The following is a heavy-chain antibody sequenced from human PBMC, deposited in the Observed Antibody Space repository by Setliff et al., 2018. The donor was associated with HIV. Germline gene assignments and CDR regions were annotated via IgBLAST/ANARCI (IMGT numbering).Heavy chain of an antibody. CDR2: IFASGSS. CDR3: ARRWGIRGYSS. V-gene: IGHV4-4*09. J-gene: IGHJ5*02. Sequence: SETLSLTCTVSGGSISSYCWNWIRQPPGKGLEWIGYIFASGSSLYNPSLQSRVSISIDTSKNQFSLKLYSVTAADTSVYYCARRWGIRGYSSWGQGTLVTVSS. D-gene: IGHD5-18*01. CDR1: GGSISSYC.